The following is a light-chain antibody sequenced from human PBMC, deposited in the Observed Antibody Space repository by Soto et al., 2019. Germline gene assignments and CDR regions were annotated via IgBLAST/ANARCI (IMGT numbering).Light chain of an antibody. J-gene: IGKJ1*01. Sequence: DIQMTQSPSTLSASVGDRVTITCRASQTISSWLAWYQQKPGKAPNLLIYDASTLERGVPSRFSGSGSGTEFTLTISSLQPDDFATYYCQQYNSYSFGQGTKVDIK. CDR1: QTISSW. V-gene: IGKV1-5*01. CDR3: QQYNSYS. CDR2: DAS.